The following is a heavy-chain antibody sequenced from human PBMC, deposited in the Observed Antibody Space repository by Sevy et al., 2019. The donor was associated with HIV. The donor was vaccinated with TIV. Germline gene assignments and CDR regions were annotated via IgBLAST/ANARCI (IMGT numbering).Heavy chain of an antibody. D-gene: IGHD2-2*01. CDR3: ARVHGQVVPAAKYGMDV. J-gene: IGHJ6*02. V-gene: IGHV3-30-3*01. Sequence: GGSLRLSCAASGFTFSSYAMHWVRQAPGKGLEWVAVISYDGSNKYYADSGKGRFTISRDNSKNTLYLQMNSLRAEDTAVYYCARVHGQVVPAAKYGMDVWGQGTTVTVSS. CDR2: ISYDGSNK. CDR1: GFTFSSYA.